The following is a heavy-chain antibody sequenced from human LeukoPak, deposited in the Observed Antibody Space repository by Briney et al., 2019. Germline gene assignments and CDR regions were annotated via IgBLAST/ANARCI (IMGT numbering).Heavy chain of an antibody. J-gene: IGHJ4*02. CDR3: ARVIDYDISGYYLGY. V-gene: IGHV4-34*01. CDR1: GGSSSGYY. D-gene: IGHD3-22*01. CDR2: INDSGST. Sequence: SETLSLTCAVYGGSSSGYYWSWIRQPPGKGLEWIGEINDSGSTSCSPSLKSRVSISVDTSKNQFSLKLSSVTAADTAVYYCARVIDYDISGYYLGYWGQGNRVTVSS.